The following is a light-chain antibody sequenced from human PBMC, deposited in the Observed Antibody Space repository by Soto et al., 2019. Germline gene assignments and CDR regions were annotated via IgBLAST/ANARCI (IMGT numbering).Light chain of an antibody. Sequence: EIVLTQSPATLSLSPGERATLSCRASQSVSSYLAWYQQKPGQAPRLLIYGASSRPAGIPDRFSGSGSGTDFTLTISRLEPEDFVVYYCQQYGSSPQTFGQGTKVDIK. CDR1: QSVSSY. V-gene: IGKV3-20*01. CDR3: QQYGSSPQT. CDR2: GAS. J-gene: IGKJ2*01.